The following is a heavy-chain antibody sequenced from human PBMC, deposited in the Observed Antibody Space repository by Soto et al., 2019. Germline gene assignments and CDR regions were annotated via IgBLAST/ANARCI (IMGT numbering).Heavy chain of an antibody. D-gene: IGHD6-19*01. J-gene: IGHJ4*02. CDR1: GYTFTGYA. CDR3: ARAVAVPADFDY. V-gene: IGHV1-3*01. CDR2: INAGNGNT. Sequence: ASVKVSCKASGYTFTGYAMHWVRQAPGQRLEWMGWINAGNGNTKYSQKFQGRVTITRDTSASTAYMELSSLRSEDTAVYSCARAVAVPADFDYWGPGTLVTVSS.